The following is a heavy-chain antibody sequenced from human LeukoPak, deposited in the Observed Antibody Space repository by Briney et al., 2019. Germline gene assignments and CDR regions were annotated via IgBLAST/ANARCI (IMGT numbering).Heavy chain of an antibody. D-gene: IGHD4-17*01. J-gene: IGHJ4*02. CDR2: IYYSGST. Sequence: PSETLSLTCTVSGGSISSYYWSWIQQPPGKGLEWIGYIYYSGSTNYNPSLKSRVAMSVDTSKNQFSLRLSSVTAADTAVYYCARSYGDYVNFDYWGQGTLVTVSS. CDR3: ARSYGDYVNFDY. V-gene: IGHV4-59*01. CDR1: GGSISSYY.